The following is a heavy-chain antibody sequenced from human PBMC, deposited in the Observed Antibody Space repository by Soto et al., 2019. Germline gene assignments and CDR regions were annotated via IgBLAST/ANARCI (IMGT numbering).Heavy chain of an antibody. CDR2: IIPIFGTA. CDR1: GGTFSSYA. V-gene: IGHV1-69*13. D-gene: IGHD3-10*01. CDR3: ARDPTMVRGNFDY. Sequence: ASVKVSCKASGGTFSSYAISWVRQAPGQGLEWMGGIIPIFGTANYAQKFQGRVTITADESTSTAYMELSSLRSEDTAVYYCARDPTMVRGNFDYRGQGTLVTVSA. J-gene: IGHJ4*02.